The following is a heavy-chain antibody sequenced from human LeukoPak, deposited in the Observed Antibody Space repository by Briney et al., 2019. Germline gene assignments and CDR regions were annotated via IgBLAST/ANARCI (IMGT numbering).Heavy chain of an antibody. CDR3: ARDPQRVRGVIIPSDFCS. D-gene: IGHD3-10*01. J-gene: IGHJ4*02. CDR1: GDSVSSNSAA. Sequence: SQTLSLTCAISGDSVSSNSAAWNWIRQSPSRGLEWLGRTYYRSHWSYDYALSVKGRISINPDTSKNHFSLQLNSVTPENTAVYICARDPQRVRGVIIPSDFCSRGQGTLVTVSS. V-gene: IGHV6-1*01. CDR2: TYYRSHWSY.